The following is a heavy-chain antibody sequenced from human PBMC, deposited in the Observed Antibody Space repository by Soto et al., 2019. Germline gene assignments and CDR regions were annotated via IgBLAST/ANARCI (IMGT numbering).Heavy chain of an antibody. Sequence: QVQLQQSGPGLVKPSQTLSLTCAISGDSVSSNSVAWHWIRQSPSGGLEWMGRTYYRSKCYNDYGVTVKGRITINPDTSKNQFSLQLNSVTPEDTAVYYCARGRCNAFGIWGQGTMVTVSS. CDR1: GDSVSSNSVA. CDR3: ARGRCNAFGI. V-gene: IGHV6-1*01. J-gene: IGHJ3*02. CDR2: TYYRSKCYN.